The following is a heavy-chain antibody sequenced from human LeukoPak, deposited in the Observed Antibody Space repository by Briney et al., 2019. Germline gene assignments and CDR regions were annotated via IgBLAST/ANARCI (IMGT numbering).Heavy chain of an antibody. CDR3: ARISTGYSSGWYQGVAAALDI. V-gene: IGHV4-61*02. CDR1: GGSISSGSYY. D-gene: IGHD6-19*01. CDR2: IYTSGST. Sequence: SESLSLTCTVSGGSISSGSYYWSWIRQPAGKGLEWIGRIYTSGSTNYNPSLKSRVTISVDTSKNQFSLKLSSVTAADTAVYYCARISTGYSSGWYQGVAAALDIWGQGTMVTVSS. J-gene: IGHJ3*02.